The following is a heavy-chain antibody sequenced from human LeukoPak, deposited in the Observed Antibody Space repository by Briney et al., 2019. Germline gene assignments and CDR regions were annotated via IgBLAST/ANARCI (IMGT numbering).Heavy chain of an antibody. Sequence: GRSLGLSCAASGFSFNSYAMSWVRQAPEKGLEWVSAISGSGSSTYYADSVKGRFTIARDNSKNTLFLQMNSLTAEDTAVYYCAKTLPCSTTSCFYYFYYGMDVWGQGTTVTVSS. CDR1: GFSFNSYA. J-gene: IGHJ6*02. D-gene: IGHD2-2*01. CDR3: AKTLPCSTTSCFYYFYYGMDV. CDR2: ISGSGSST. V-gene: IGHV3-23*01.